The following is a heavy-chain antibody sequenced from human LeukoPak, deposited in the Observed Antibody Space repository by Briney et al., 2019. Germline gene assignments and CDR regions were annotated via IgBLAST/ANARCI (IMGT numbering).Heavy chain of an antibody. J-gene: IGHJ6*02. CDR1: GYTFTGYF. CDR3: ARVSINFIGMDV. D-gene: IGHD1-1*01. CDR2: INCDGGST. V-gene: IGHV1-46*01. Sequence: ASVKVSCKASGYTFTGYFMDWVRQAPGQGLEWMGIINCDGGSTSYAQKFQDRVTMTRDTSTSTAYMELSSLKSEDTALYYCARVSINFIGMDVWGQGTTVTVSS.